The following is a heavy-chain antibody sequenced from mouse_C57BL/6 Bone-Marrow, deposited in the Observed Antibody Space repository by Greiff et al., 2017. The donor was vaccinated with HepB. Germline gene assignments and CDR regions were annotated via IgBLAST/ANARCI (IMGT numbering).Heavy chain of an antibody. D-gene: IGHD4-1*01. Sequence: EVQLQQSGPELVKPGASVKISCKASGYTFTDYYMNWVKQSHGKSLEWIGDINPNNGGTSYNQKFKGKATLTVDKSSSTAYMELRSLTSEDSAVYYCARANWGYYFDYWGQGTTLTVSS. V-gene: IGHV1-26*01. J-gene: IGHJ2*01. CDR2: INPNNGGT. CDR1: GYTFTDYY. CDR3: ARANWGYYFDY.